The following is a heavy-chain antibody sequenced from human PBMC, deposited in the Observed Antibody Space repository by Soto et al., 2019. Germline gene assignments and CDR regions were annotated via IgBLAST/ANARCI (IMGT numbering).Heavy chain of an antibody. J-gene: IGHJ4*02. D-gene: IGHD3-22*01. V-gene: IGHV4-34*01. CDR3: ARRAGYYYDSPGPEDY. Sequence: SETLSLTCAVYGGSFSGYYWSWIRQPPGKGLEWIGEINHSGSTNYNPSLKSRVTISVDTSKNQFSLKLSSVTAADTAVYYYARRAGYYYDSPGPEDYWGQGTLLTV. CDR2: INHSGST. CDR1: GGSFSGYY.